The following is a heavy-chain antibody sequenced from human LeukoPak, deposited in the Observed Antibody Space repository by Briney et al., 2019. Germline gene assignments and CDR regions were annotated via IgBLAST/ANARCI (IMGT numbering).Heavy chain of an antibody. D-gene: IGHD1-14*01. CDR2: IYYSGST. J-gene: IGHJ6*02. V-gene: IGHV4-30-4*01. Sequence: SQTLSLTCTVSGGSISSGDYYWCWIRQPPGKGLEWIGYIYYSGSTYYNPSLKSRVTISVDTSKNQFSLKLSSVTAADTAVYYCARGPEDYYGMDVWGQGTTVTVSS. CDR1: GGSISSGDYY. CDR3: ARGPEDYYGMDV.